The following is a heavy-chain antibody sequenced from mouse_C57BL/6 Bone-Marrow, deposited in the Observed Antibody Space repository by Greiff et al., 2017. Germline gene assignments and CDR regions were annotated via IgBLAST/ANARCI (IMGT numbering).Heavy chain of an antibody. CDR1: GYTFTSYW. CDR3: ARTTGGAMDY. V-gene: IGHV1-69*01. CDR2: IDPSDSYT. J-gene: IGHJ4*01. D-gene: IGHD4-1*02. Sequence: VQLQQPGAELVMPGASVKLSCKASGYTFTSYWMHWVKRRPGQGLEWIGEIDPSDSYTNYNQKFKGKSTLTVDKSSSTAYMQLSSLTSEDSAVYYCARTTGGAMDYWGQGTSVTVSS.